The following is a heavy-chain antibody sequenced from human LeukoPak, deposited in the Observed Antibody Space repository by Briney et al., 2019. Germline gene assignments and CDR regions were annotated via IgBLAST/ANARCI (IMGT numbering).Heavy chain of an antibody. V-gene: IGHV1-18*01. J-gene: IGHJ3*02. Sequence: ASVKVSCKASGYTFTSYGISWVRQAPGQGLGWMGWISINYAQKFQGRVTMTTDTSTSTAYMELRSLRSDDTAVYYCARWDYYDSRTFDIWGQGTMVTVS. CDR1: GYTFTSYG. CDR3: ARWDYYDSRTFDI. D-gene: IGHD3-22*01. CDR2: ISI.